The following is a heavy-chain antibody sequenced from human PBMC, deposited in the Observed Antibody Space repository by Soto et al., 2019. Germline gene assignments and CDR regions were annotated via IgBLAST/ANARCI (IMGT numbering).Heavy chain of an antibody. Sequence: GGSLRLSCAASGFNFSNHWMHWVRQRPAEGLVWVSRITSDGKSKAYAESVKGRFAISRDNAKNTLYLQMNGLTAEDTAVYYCARESGDWPLNWFDPWGQGTLVTVSS. CDR1: GFNFSNHW. CDR2: ITSDGKSK. D-gene: IGHD2-21*02. V-gene: IGHV3-74*01. CDR3: ARESGDWPLNWFDP. J-gene: IGHJ5*02.